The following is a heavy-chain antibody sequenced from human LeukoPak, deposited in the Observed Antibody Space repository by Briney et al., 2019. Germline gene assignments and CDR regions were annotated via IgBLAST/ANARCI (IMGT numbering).Heavy chain of an antibody. J-gene: IGHJ4*02. V-gene: IGHV3-74*01. D-gene: IGHD3-22*01. Sequence: PGGSLRLSCAASGFTFSSYWMHWVRQAPGKGLVWVSRINSDGSSTSYADSVKGRFTISRDNARNTLYLQMNSLRAEDTAVYYCATSYYDISVLYYWGQGTLVAVSS. CDR3: ATSYYDISVLYY. CDR1: GFTFSSYW. CDR2: INSDGSST.